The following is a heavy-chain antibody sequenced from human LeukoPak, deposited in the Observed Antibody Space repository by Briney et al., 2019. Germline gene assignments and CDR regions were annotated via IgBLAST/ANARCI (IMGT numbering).Heavy chain of an antibody. V-gene: IGHV3-53*01. Sequence: GGSLRLSCAASGFTFRSYGMHWVRQAPGKGLEWVSVIYSGDNTFYADSVKGRFTISRDNSKNTLFLQMNGLRADDTAMYYCARERRGYGDPIDYWGQGTLVTVSS. CDR1: GFTFRSYG. D-gene: IGHD4-17*01. J-gene: IGHJ4*02. CDR2: IYSGDNT. CDR3: ARERRGYGDPIDY.